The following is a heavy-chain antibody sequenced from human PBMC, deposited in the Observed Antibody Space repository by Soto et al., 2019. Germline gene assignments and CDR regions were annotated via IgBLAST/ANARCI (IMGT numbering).Heavy chain of an antibody. CDR1: GYTLTELS. V-gene: IGHV1-24*01. CDR2: FDPEDGET. CDR3: ATGIRFDNTYYYDSSGYRPFDY. Sequence: ASVKVSCKVSGYTLTELSMHWVRQAPGKGLEWMGGFDPEDGETIYAQKFLGRVTMTEDTSTDTAYMELSSLRSEDTAVYYCATGIRFDNTYYYDSSGYRPFDYWGQGTLVTVSS. D-gene: IGHD3-22*01. J-gene: IGHJ4*02.